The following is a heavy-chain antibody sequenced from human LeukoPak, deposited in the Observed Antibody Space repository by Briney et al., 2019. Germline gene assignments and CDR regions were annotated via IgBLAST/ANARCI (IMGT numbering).Heavy chain of an antibody. CDR1: GFTFSSYA. CDR2: ISGSGGST. J-gene: IGHJ4*02. D-gene: IGHD2-2*01. Sequence: RSGGSLSLSCAASGFTFSSYAMSWVRQAPGKGLEWVSAISGSGGSTYYADSVKGRFTISRDNSKNTLYLQMNSLRAEDTAVYYCANLIVVVPAAIDYWGQGTLVTVSS. V-gene: IGHV3-23*01. CDR3: ANLIVVVPAAIDY.